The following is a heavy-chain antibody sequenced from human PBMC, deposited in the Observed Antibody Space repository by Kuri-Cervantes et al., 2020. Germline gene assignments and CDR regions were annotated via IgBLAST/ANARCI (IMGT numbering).Heavy chain of an antibody. CDR1: GGSFSGYY. J-gene: IGHJ6*02. CDR3: ARDAGGGTTSYYYYYYGMDV. CDR2: INHSGST. Sequence: GSLRLSCAVYGGSFSGYYWSWIRQPPGKGLEWIGEINHSGSTNYNPSLKSRVTISVDTSKNQFSLKLSSVTAADTAVYYCARDAGGGTTSYYYYYYGMDVWGQGTTVTVSS. D-gene: IGHD4-17*01. V-gene: IGHV4-34*01.